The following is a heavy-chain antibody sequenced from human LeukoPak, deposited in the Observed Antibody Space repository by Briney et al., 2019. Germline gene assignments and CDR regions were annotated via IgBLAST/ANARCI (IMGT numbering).Heavy chain of an antibody. V-gene: IGHV3-74*01. D-gene: IGHD3-22*01. CDR1: GFTFSSYW. CDR2: INSDGSST. J-gene: IGHJ4*02. CDR3: AMPSYYYDSSGSDFDY. Sequence: PGGSLRLSCAASGFTFSSYWMHWVRQAPGKGLVWVSRINSDGSSTSYADSVKGRFTISRDNAKNTLYLQMNSLRAEDTAVYYCAMPSYYYDSSGSDFDYWGQGILVTVSS.